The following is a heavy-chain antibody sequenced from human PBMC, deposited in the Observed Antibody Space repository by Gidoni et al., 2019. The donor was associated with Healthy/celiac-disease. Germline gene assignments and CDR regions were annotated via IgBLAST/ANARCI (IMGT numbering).Heavy chain of an antibody. CDR2: IYHSGST. CDR1: GGPISSSNW. D-gene: IGHD3-10*01. Sequence: QVQLQESGPGLVKPSGTLSLTFAVSGGPISSSNWWSWVRQPPGKGLEGIGEIYHSGSTNYNPSLKSRVTISVDKSKNQFSLKLSSVTAADTAVYYCARVVYYYGSGSYCWFDPWGQGTLVTVSS. V-gene: IGHV4-4*02. J-gene: IGHJ5*02. CDR3: ARVVYYYGSGSYCWFDP.